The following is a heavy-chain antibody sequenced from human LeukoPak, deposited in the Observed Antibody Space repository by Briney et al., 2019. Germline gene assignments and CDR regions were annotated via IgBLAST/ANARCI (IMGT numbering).Heavy chain of an antibody. CDR1: GITLSNYG. D-gene: IGHD3-22*01. CDR3: AKRGVVIRVILVGFHKEAYYFDS. CDR2: ISDSGGRT. J-gene: IGHJ4*02. V-gene: IGHV3-23*01. Sequence: PGGSLRLSCAVPGITLSNYGMSWVHQAPGKGLEWVAGISDSGGRTNYADSLKGRFTISRDNHKNTLYLQMNSLRVEDTAVYFCAKRGVVIRVILVGFHKEAYYFDSWGQGALVTVSS.